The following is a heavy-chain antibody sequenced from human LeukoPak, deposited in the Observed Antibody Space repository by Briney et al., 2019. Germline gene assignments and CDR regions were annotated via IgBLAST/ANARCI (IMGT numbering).Heavy chain of an antibody. CDR2: IYYSGST. CDR1: GGSISSSSSY. D-gene: IGHD3-16*01. J-gene: IGHJ4*02. Sequence: SETLSLTCTVSGGSISSSSSYWGWIRQPPGKGLEWIGTIYYSGSTYYNPSLKSRVTISVDTSKNQFSLKLSSVTAADTAVYYCARDGGYFDYWGQGTLVTVSS. V-gene: IGHV4-39*07. CDR3: ARDGGYFDY.